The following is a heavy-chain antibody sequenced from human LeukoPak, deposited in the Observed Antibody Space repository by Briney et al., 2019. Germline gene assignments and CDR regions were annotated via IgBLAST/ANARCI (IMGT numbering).Heavy chain of an antibody. J-gene: IGHJ5*02. CDR1: GGSISSYY. CDR3: ATMPWFGELPAA. V-gene: IGHV4-59*12. CDR2: IYYSGST. Sequence: SETLSLTCTVSGGSISSYYWSWIRQPPGKGLEWIGYIYYSGSTNYNPSLKSRVTISVDTSKNQFSLKLSSVTAADTAVYYCATMPWFGELPAAWGQGTLVTVSS. D-gene: IGHD3-10*01.